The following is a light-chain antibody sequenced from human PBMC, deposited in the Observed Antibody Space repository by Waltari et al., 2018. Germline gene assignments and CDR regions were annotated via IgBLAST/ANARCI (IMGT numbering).Light chain of an antibody. CDR1: QSISSY. Sequence: DIQMTQSPSSLSASVGDRVTITCRASQSISSYLNWYQQKPVKAPKILIYAASSLQRGVPSRFSGSGSGTDFTLTISSLQPEDCATYYGQQSYSTPLTCGGGTKVEIK. V-gene: IGKV1-39*01. CDR2: AAS. CDR3: QQSYSTPLT. J-gene: IGKJ4*02.